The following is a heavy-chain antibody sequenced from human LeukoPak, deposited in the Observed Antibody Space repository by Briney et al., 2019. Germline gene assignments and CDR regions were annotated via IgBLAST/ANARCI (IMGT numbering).Heavy chain of an antibody. CDR2: IRNKANSYTT. CDR3: ARERFLEWLYPYYYYMDV. J-gene: IGHJ6*03. Sequence: GGSLRLSCAASGFTFSDHYMDWVRQAPGKGLEWVGRIRNKANSYTTEYAASVKGRFTISRDDSKNSLYLQMNSLKTEDTAVYYCARERFLEWLYPYYYYMDVWGKGTTVTVSS. D-gene: IGHD3-3*01. V-gene: IGHV3-72*01. CDR1: GFTFSDHY.